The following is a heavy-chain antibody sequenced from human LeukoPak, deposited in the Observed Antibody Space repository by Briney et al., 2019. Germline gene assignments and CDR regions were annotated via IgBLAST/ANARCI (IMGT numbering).Heavy chain of an antibody. CDR3: ARVRRDGYPS. V-gene: IGHV4-59*01. Sequence: SETLSLTCTVSGGSISSYYWSWIRQPPGKGLEWIGYIYYSGSTNYNPSLKSRVTISVDTSKNQFSLKLSSLTAADTAAYYCARVRRDGYPSWGQGTLVTVSS. J-gene: IGHJ4*02. CDR2: IYYSGST. CDR1: GGSISSYY. D-gene: IGHD5-24*01.